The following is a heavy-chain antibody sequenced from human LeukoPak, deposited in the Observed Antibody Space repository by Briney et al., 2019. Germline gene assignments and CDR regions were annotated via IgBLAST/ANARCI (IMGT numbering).Heavy chain of an antibody. J-gene: IGHJ4*02. CDR2: IYYSGST. Sequence: SETLSLTCAVSGGSTSSYYWSWIRQPPGKRLEWIGYIYYSGSTKYNPSLKSRVTISVDTSKNQFSLKLSSVTAADTAVYYCARAGVRIILMVYAVFDYWGQGTLVTVSS. D-gene: IGHD2-8*01. CDR1: GGSTSSYY. V-gene: IGHV4-59*12. CDR3: ARAGVRIILMVYAVFDY.